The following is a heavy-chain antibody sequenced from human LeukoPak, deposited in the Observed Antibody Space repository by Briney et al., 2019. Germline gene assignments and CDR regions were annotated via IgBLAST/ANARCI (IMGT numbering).Heavy chain of an antibody. V-gene: IGHV1-46*01. CDR1: GYTFTGYY. Sequence: ASVKVSCKASGYTFTGYYMHWVRQAPGQGLEWMGIIDPSGGDTIYAQKFQGRVTMARDMSTTTVYMELNSLRSEDTAVYFCARGSITMIDYYFDYWGQGTLVTVSS. D-gene: IGHD3-22*01. CDR2: IDPSGGDT. CDR3: ARGSITMIDYYFDY. J-gene: IGHJ4*02.